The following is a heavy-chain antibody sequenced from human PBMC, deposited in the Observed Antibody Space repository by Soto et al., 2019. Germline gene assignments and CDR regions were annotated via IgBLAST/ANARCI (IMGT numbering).Heavy chain of an antibody. J-gene: IGHJ4*02. V-gene: IGHV4-31*03. CDR1: GGSISSGGYY. CDR2: IYYSGST. CDR3: ARAPDSSGYYQYYFDY. Sequence: SETLSLTCTVSGGSISSGGYYWSWIRQHPGKGLEWIGYIYYSGSTYYNPSLKSRVTISVDTSKNQFSLKLSSVTAADTAVYYCARAPDSSGYYQYYFDYWGQGTLVTVSS. D-gene: IGHD3-22*01.